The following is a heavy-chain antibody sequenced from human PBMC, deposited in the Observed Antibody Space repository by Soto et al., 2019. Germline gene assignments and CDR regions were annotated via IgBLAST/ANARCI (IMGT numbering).Heavy chain of an antibody. D-gene: IGHD6-19*01. CDR2: INPNSGGT. CDR1: GYTFTGYY. J-gene: IGHJ4*02. CDR3: ASAAGYSSGWYESGY. Sequence: ASVKVSCKASGYTFTGYYMHWVRQAPGQGLEWMGWINPNSGGTNYAQKFQGWVTMTRDTSISTAYMELSRLRSDDTAVYYCASAAGYSSGWYESGYWGQGTRVTVSS. V-gene: IGHV1-2*04.